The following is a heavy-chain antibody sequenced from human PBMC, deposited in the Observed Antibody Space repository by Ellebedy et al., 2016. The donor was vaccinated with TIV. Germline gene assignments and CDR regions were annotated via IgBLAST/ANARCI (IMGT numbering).Heavy chain of an antibody. CDR2: VNPISGNT. CDR3: ARAPGHGDYTTDY. J-gene: IGHJ4*02. CDR1: GYIFTNYD. Sequence: AASVTVSCKASGYIFTNYDINWVRQATGQGLEWMGWVNPISGNTGYAPKFRGRVTMTMNASTKTASMEMSSLTSEDTAVYYCARAPGHGDYTTDYWGQGTLVTVS. V-gene: IGHV1-8*01. D-gene: IGHD4-17*01.